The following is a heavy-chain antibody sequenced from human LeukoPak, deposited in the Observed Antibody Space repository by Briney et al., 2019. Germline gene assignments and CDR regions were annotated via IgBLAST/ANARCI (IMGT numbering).Heavy chain of an antibody. Sequence: PSETLSLTCAVSGGSITSSHWWSWARQPPGKGLEWIGEIYHGGTTNYNPSLKSRATMSVDESKNQFSLKLSSVTAADTAVYYCATYFYGGDYASYYFDYWGQGTLVTASS. CDR2: IYHGGTT. CDR1: GGSITSSHW. V-gene: IGHV4-4*02. J-gene: IGHJ4*02. CDR3: ATYFYGGDYASYYFDY. D-gene: IGHD4-23*01.